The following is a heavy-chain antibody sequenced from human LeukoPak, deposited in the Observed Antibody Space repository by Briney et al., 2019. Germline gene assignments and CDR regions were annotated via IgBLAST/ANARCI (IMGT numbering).Heavy chain of an antibody. CDR1: GGSITNYY. J-gene: IGHJ4*02. CDR3: ARVWSGAYYFDY. D-gene: IGHD3-3*01. CDR2: IYHSGST. Sequence: SETLSLTCTVSGGSITNYYWTWIRQPPGKGLEWIGSIYHSGSTYYNPSLKSRVTISVDTSKNQFSLKLSSVTAADTAVYYCARVWSGAYYFDYWGQGTLVTVSS. V-gene: IGHV4-38-2*02.